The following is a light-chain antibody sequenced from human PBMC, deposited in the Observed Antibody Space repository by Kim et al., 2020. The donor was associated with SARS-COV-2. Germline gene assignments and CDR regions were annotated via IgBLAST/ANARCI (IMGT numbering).Light chain of an antibody. CDR2: DAS. Sequence: ASVGDRVAITCRASQDISSAVAWFQQKPGKAPNLLISDASNLQGGVPSRFGGSGSGTHFTLTISGLQPEEFATYYCQQFSTYPWTFGQGTKVDIK. CDR1: QDISSA. CDR3: QQFSTYPWT. J-gene: IGKJ1*01. V-gene: IGKV1-13*02.